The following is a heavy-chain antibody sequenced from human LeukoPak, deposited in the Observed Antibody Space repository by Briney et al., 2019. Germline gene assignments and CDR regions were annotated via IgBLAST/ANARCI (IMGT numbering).Heavy chain of an antibody. V-gene: IGHV3-33*08. CDR3: VRDGGAGFDY. CDR1: GFTFSSYG. D-gene: IGHD1-14*01. J-gene: IGHJ4*02. CDR2: IWYDGSKK. Sequence: GGSLRLSCAASGFTFSSYGMHWVRQAPGKGREWVAVIWYDGSKKYYADSVKGRFTISRDDSKNTLYLQMDSLRAEDTAVYCCVRDGGAGFDYWGQGTLVTVSS.